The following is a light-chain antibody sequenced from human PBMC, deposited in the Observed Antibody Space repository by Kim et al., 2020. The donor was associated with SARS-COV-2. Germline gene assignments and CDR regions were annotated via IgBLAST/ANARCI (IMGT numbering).Light chain of an antibody. CDR2: GAS. J-gene: IGKJ4*01. CDR3: QQYGSAPLA. V-gene: IGKV3-20*01. Sequence: EIVLTQSPVTVSLSPGDRASLSCRASHSVSSSYLAWYQQKPGQAPRLLIYGASSRATGIPDRFSGSGSRTDFTLTIRRLEPEDVAVYYCQQYGSAPLAFGGGTKVDIK. CDR1: HSVSSSY.